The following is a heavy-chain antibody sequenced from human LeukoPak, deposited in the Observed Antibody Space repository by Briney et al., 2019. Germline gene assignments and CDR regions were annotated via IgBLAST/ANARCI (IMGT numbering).Heavy chain of an antibody. CDR2: IYSGGST. Sequence: GGSLRLSCAASGFTVSSNYMSWVRQAPGKGLEWVSVIYSGGSTYYADSVKGRFTISRDNPKNTLYLQMNSLRAEDTAVYYCARDRAVVLAAVTVTYIDYWGQGTLVTVSS. D-gene: IGHD2-15*01. CDR3: ARDRAVVLAAVTVTYIDY. V-gene: IGHV3-66*02. J-gene: IGHJ4*02. CDR1: GFTVSSNY.